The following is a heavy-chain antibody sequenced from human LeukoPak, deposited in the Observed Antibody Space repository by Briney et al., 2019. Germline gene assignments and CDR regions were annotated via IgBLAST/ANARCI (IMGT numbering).Heavy chain of an antibody. V-gene: IGHV3-21*01. CDR1: GFTFSSYE. Sequence: NPGGSLRLSCAASGFTFSSYEMNWVRQTPGKGLEWISSITTSSTYTFYADSVKGRFTISRDNARNSLYLQMNSLTAEDTAVYYCARDPYSGAYGNTYYYYMDVWGKGTTVTISS. D-gene: IGHD1-26*01. J-gene: IGHJ6*03. CDR2: ITTSSTYT. CDR3: ARDPYSGAYGNTYYYYMDV.